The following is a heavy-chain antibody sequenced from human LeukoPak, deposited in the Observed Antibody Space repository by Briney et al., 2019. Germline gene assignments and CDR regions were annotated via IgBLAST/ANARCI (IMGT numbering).Heavy chain of an antibody. CDR1: GVSISETSYY. Sequence: SETLSLTCTVSGVSISETSYYWGWIRQSPGKGLEWIGSIYFSGNTYYNPSPKSRVTISVDTSKNQFSLKLSSVTAADTAVYYCARGVGYCSSTSCYYYYGMDVWGQGTTVTVSS. CDR3: ARGVGYCSSTSCYYYYGMDV. D-gene: IGHD2-2*01. J-gene: IGHJ6*02. CDR2: IYFSGNT. V-gene: IGHV4-39*07.